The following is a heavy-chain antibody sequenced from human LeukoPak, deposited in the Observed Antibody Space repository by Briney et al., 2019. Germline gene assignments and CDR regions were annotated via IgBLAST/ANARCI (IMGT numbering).Heavy chain of an antibody. CDR3: ARLQYCSGTSCYWFDP. CDR1: GGSISSGLYS. J-gene: IGHJ5*02. V-gene: IGHV4-30-2*01. CDR2: IYHTGST. Sequence: SQTLSLTCDVSGGSISSGLYSWSWIRQPLGKGLEWIGYIYHTGSTYYNPSLKSRVTISVDTSKNQFSLRLSSVTAADTAVYYCARLQYCSGTSCYWFDPWGQGTLVTVSS. D-gene: IGHD2-2*01.